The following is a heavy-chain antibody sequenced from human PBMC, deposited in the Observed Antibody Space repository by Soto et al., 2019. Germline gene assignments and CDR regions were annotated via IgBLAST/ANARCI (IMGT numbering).Heavy chain of an antibody. V-gene: IGHV3-23*01. CDR1: GFNFSSYA. CDR3: AKAQRQGLANDAFDI. Sequence: EVQLLESGGGLVQPGGSLRLSCADSGFNFSSYAMSWVRQAPGKGLDWVSDISGCGGSTYYADSVKGRFTISRDNSKKTLYLQRNSLRAEDTAVYYCAKAQRQGLANDAFDIWGQGTMVTVSS. J-gene: IGHJ3*02. CDR2: ISGCGGST. D-gene: IGHD6-19*01.